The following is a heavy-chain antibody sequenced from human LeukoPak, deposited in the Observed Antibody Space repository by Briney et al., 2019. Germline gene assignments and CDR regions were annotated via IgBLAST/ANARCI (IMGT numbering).Heavy chain of an antibody. Sequence: GGSLRLSCAASGFTFSSYSMNWVRQAPGKGLEWVSYISSSSSTIYYADSVKGRFTISRDNAKNSLYLQMNSLRAEDTAVYYCARDQGLLVVAGRFGYWGQGTLVTVSS. J-gene: IGHJ4*02. CDR3: ARDQGLLVVAGRFGY. D-gene: IGHD6-19*01. V-gene: IGHV3-48*04. CDR2: ISSSSSTI. CDR1: GFTFSSYS.